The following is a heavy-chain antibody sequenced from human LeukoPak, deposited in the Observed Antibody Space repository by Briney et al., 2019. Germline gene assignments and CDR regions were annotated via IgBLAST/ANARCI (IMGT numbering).Heavy chain of an antibody. CDR1: GGSISSRSYC. D-gene: IGHD4-17*01. CDR2: IYYSGNT. V-gene: IGHV4-39*01. CDR3: ARHDYGAQNWFDP. J-gene: IGHJ5*02. Sequence: PSETLSLTCTVSGGSISSRSYCWGWIRQPPGKGLEWIGNIYYSGNTQYNPSLKSRVTISIDTSKNQFSLKLSSVTAADTAIYYCARHDYGAQNWFDPWGQGALVTVSS.